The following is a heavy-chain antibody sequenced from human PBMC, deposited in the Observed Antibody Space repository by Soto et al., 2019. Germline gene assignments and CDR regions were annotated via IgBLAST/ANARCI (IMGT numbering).Heavy chain of an antibody. Sequence: QITLKESGPTLVKPTQTLTLTCTFSGVSLSTNGVSVGWIRQPPGKALEWLALIYWDDDKRYSPSLKSRLIITKDTSKNQVVLVMTNMDPLDTATYYCTHSILVVPTTRNAFDLWGQGTMLTVSS. CDR1: GVSLSTNGVS. CDR2: IYWDDDK. D-gene: IGHD2-2*01. CDR3: THSILVVPTTRNAFDL. V-gene: IGHV2-5*02. J-gene: IGHJ3*01.